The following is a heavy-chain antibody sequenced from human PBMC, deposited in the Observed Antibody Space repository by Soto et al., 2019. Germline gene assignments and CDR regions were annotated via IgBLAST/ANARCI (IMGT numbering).Heavy chain of an antibody. CDR3: ARSRNGAVPDSINF. CDR1: GFTFSRYA. Sequence: PXGSLLLSCAASGFTFSRYAMHWVRQAPGEGLEWVAVISRDGSSKYYGDSVKGRFTVSRDNSNNTLYLSMTSLRPDDTAVFYCARSRNGAVPDSINFWGQGTLVTVSS. J-gene: IGHJ4*02. D-gene: IGHD2-8*01. V-gene: IGHV3-30-3*01. CDR2: ISRDGSSK.